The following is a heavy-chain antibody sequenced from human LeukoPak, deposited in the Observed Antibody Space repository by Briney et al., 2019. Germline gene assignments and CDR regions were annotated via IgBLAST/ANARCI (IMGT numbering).Heavy chain of an antibody. D-gene: IGHD3-22*01. V-gene: IGHV4-59*01. CDR2: IYYSGST. Sequence: SETLSLTCTVSGGSISSYYWSWIRQPPGKGLEWIGYIYYSGSTNYNPSLKSRVTISVDTSKNQFSLKLSPVTAADTAVYYCARDGGIYYDSGLDDAFDIWGQGTMVTVSS. CDR3: ARDGGIYYDSGLDDAFDI. CDR1: GGSISSYY. J-gene: IGHJ3*02.